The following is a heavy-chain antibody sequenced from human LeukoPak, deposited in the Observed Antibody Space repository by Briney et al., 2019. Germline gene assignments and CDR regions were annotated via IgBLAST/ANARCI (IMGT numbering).Heavy chain of an antibody. D-gene: IGHD3-22*01. J-gene: IGHJ5*02. CDR1: GYTFTSYY. CDR2: INPSGGST. CDR3: AGAFDDSSGYFTNWFDP. V-gene: IGHV1-46*01. Sequence: ASVKVSCKASGYTFTSYYMHWVRQAPGQGLEWMGIINPSGGSTSYAQKFQGRVTMTSDMSTSTVYMELSSLRSEDTAVYYCAGAFDDSSGYFTNWFDPWGQGTLVTVSS.